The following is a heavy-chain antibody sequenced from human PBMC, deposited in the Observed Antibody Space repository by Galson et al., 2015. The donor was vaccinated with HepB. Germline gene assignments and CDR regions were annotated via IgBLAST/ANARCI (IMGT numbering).Heavy chain of an antibody. Sequence: SVKVSCKASGYTFTNYAMNWVRLAPGQGLEWMGGINPNSGGTNYAQKFQGRVTMTRDTSISTAYMELSRLRSDDTAVYYCAREGRGYFDVWGRGTLVTVSS. CDR3: AREGRGYFDV. V-gene: IGHV1-2*02. CDR1: GYTFTNYA. J-gene: IGHJ2*01. CDR2: INPNSGGT.